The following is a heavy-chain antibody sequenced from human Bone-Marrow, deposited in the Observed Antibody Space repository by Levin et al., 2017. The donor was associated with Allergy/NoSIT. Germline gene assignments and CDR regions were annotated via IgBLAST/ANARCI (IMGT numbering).Heavy chain of an antibody. CDR3: VKEFFDSSGYDQPFDY. D-gene: IGHD3-22*01. V-gene: IGHV3-23*01. CDR2: ISGFAVRS. Sequence: GGSLRLSCAASGFTFTNFAMGWVRQAPGKGLEWVSTISGFAVRSYYADSVKGRFTISRDNSKNTEYLQMDSLSAEDTALYYCVKEFFDSSGYDQPFDYWGQGTLVAVSS. CDR1: GFTFTNFA. J-gene: IGHJ4*02.